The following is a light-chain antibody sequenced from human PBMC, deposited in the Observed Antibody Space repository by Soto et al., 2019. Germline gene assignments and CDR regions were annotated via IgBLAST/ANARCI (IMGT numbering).Light chain of an antibody. J-gene: IGKJ1*01. CDR3: QKDGSWT. V-gene: IGKV3-20*01. CDR2: GAY. CDR1: QSVSSSY. Sequence: EIVLTQSPGTLSLSPGERATLSCRASQSVSSSYLAWYQQKHGQAPRLLIYGAYSRATGIPDRFSGSGSGTAFTLTISRLAPEAFAAYYCQKDGSWTFGQGPKAEIK.